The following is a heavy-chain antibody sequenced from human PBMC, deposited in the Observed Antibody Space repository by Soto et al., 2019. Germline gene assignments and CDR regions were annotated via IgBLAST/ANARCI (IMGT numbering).Heavy chain of an antibody. Sequence: QVQLVESGGGVVQPGRSLRLSCAASGFRFSSYGMHWVRQAPGKGLEWVAVIWYDGSNKYYADSVKGRFTISRDNSKNTLYLQMNSLRVEDTAVYHCAREDSSSWYWNSSGWHSNYYYGMDVWGQGTTVTVSS. D-gene: IGHD6-19*01. CDR1: GFRFSSYG. CDR2: IWYDGSNK. CDR3: AREDSSSWYWNSSGWHSNYYYGMDV. J-gene: IGHJ6*02. V-gene: IGHV3-33*01.